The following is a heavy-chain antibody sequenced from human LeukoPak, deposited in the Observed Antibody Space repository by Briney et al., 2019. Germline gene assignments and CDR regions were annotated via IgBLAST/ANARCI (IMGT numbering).Heavy chain of an antibody. CDR3: ARVGGGSYYQGYYFDY. CDR1: GFTFSSYA. Sequence: SGGSLRLSGAASGFTFSSYAMNWVRQAPGKGLEGVAVISYDGSNKYYADSVKGRFTISRDNAKNSLYLQMNSLRAEDTAVYYCARVGGGSYYQGYYFDYWGQGTLVTVSS. CDR2: ISYDGSNK. V-gene: IGHV3-30-3*01. J-gene: IGHJ4*02. D-gene: IGHD1-26*01.